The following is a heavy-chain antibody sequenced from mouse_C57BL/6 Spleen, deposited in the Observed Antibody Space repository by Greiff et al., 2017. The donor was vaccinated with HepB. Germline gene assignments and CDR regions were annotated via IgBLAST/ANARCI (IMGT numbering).Heavy chain of an antibody. D-gene: IGHD1-1*01. Sequence: DVQLVESGGGLVKPGGSLKLSCAASGFTFSDYGMHWVRQAPEKGLEWVAYISSGSSTIYYADTVKGRFTISRDNAKNTLFLQMTSLRSEDTAMYYCARTTVVAMDYWGQGTSVTVSS. V-gene: IGHV5-17*01. CDR3: ARTTVVAMDY. CDR1: GFTFSDYG. J-gene: IGHJ4*01. CDR2: ISSGSSTI.